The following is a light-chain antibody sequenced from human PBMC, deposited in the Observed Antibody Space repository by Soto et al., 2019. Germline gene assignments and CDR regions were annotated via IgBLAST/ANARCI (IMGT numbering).Light chain of an antibody. V-gene: IGLV2-14*01. CDR1: SSDVGGYNY. CDR3: SSYTSSSTL. Sequence: QPASVSGSPGQSITISCTGTSSDVGGYNYVSWYQQHPGKAPKLMIYEVSNRPSGVSNRFSGSKSGNTASLTISGLQAEDEADYYCSSYTSSSTLFGTGTKLTVL. CDR2: EVS. J-gene: IGLJ1*01.